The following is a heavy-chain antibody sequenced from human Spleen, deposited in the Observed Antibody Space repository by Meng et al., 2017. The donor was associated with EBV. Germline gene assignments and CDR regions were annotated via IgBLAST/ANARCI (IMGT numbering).Heavy chain of an antibody. Sequence: QVQLQESGPGLVQPSGXLSLTCAVAGGPISGSDWWGWVRQPPGKGLEWIGEVYHTGSANYNPSLKSRVIIAVDKSKNDFSLRLFSVTAADTALYYCARVHYGSGRRPWFDPWGQGTLVTVSS. J-gene: IGHJ5*02. CDR1: GGPISGSDW. CDR2: VYHTGSA. D-gene: IGHD3-10*01. CDR3: ARVHYGSGRRPWFDP. V-gene: IGHV4-4*02.